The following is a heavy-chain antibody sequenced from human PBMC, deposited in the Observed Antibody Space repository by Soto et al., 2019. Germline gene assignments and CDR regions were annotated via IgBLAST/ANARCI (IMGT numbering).Heavy chain of an antibody. J-gene: IGHJ3*01. CDR3: ARGRGVVIPAGTPDAFDV. Sequence: ASVKVSCKASGYTFNKYGFNWVRQAPGQGLEWMGRISAFNDYTNLAQKFQGRITLTTDASTNTAYMELQILRSDDTAMYYCARGRGVVIPAGTPDAFDVWGRGTMVTVSS. CDR2: ISAFNDYT. CDR1: GYTFNKYG. V-gene: IGHV1-18*01. D-gene: IGHD6-13*01.